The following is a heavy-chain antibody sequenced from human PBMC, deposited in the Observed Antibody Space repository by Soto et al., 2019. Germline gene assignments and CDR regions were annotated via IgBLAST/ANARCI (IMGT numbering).Heavy chain of an antibody. CDR3: ARGDGGGRIAAARRHKYYYMDV. D-gene: IGHD6-13*01. J-gene: IGHJ6*03. CDR1: GYTFTSYD. CDR2: MNPNSGNT. V-gene: IGHV1-8*01. Sequence: GASVKVSCKASGYTFTSYDINWVRQATGQGLEWMGWMNPNSGNTGYAQKFQGRVTMTRNTSISTAYMELSSLRSEDTAVYYCARGDGGGRIAAARRHKYYYMDVWGKGTSVTVSS.